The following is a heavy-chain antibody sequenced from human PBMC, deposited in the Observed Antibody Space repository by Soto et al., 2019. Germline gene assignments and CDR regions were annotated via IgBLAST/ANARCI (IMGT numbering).Heavy chain of an antibody. J-gene: IGHJ6*03. D-gene: IGHD3-10*01. CDR3: TRVQYYYGSGSYNYYYYYMDV. CDR1: GFTFGDYA. CDR2: IRSKAYGGTT. Sequence: GGSLRLSCTASGFTFGDYAMSWFRQAPGKGLEWVGFIRSKAYGGTTEYAASVKGRFTISRDDSKSIAYLQMNSLKTEDTAVYYCTRVQYYYGSGSYNYYYYYMDVWGKGTTVTVSS. V-gene: IGHV3-49*03.